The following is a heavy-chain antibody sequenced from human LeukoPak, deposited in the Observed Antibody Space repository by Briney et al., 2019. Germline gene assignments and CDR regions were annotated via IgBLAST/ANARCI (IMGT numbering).Heavy chain of an antibody. J-gene: IGHJ4*02. CDR3: ARDIGNYFDY. CDR1: GFTVSSNY. CDR2: IYSGGST. Sequence: GGSLRLSCAASGFTVSSNYMSWDRQAPGKGLEWVSVIYSGGSTYYADSVKGRFTISRDNSKNTPYLQMNSLRAEDTAVYYCARDIGNYFDYWGQGTLVTVSS. V-gene: IGHV3-53*01. D-gene: IGHD3-10*01.